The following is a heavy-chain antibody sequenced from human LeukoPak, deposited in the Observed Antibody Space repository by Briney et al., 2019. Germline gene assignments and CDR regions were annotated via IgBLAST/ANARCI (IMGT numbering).Heavy chain of an antibody. CDR3: ARDFTPRVAARFGWFDP. CDR2: INPNSGGT. D-gene: IGHD6-6*01. Sequence: ASVKVSCKASGYTFTGYYMHWVRQAPGQGLEWMGWINPNSGGTNYAQKFQGRVTMTRDTSISTAYMELSRLRSDDTAVYYCARDFTPRVAARFGWFDPWGQGTLVTVSS. CDR1: GYTFTGYY. J-gene: IGHJ5*02. V-gene: IGHV1-2*02.